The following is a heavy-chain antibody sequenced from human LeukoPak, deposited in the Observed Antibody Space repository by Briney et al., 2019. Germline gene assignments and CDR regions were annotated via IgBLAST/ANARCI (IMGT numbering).Heavy chain of an antibody. CDR3: ARDIDGSGIYGMDV. D-gene: IGHD3-10*01. Sequence: SETLSLTCTVSGGSISSSSYYWSWIRQHPGKGLEWIGYIYYSGSTYYNPSLKTRITLSVDTSKNQFSLKLSSVTAADTAVYFCARDIDGSGIYGMDVWGQGTTVTVSS. V-gene: IGHV4-31*03. J-gene: IGHJ6*02. CDR2: IYYSGST. CDR1: GGSISSSSYY.